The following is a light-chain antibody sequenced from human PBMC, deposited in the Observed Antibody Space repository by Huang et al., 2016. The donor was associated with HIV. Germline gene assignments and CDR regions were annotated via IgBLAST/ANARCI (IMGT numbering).Light chain of an antibody. CDR1: QSVSTYY. J-gene: IGKJ1*01. CDR3: HHYGGSSWT. Sequence: DIVLTQSPGTLSLSPGRGATLSCRASQSVSTYYLAWYQQKPGQAPMLLIHGTSTRAAGIPDRFSGSGSGTDFTLTISRLESEDSAVYYCHHYGGSSWTFGLGTKVEIK. V-gene: IGKV3-20*01. CDR2: GTS.